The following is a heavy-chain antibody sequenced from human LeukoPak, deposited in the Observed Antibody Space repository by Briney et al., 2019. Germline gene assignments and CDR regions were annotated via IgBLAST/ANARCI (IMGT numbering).Heavy chain of an antibody. D-gene: IGHD6-19*01. Sequence: ASVKVSCKASGYTFTSYGISWVRQAPGQGLEWMGWISAYNGNTNYAQKLQGRVTMTTDTSTSTAYMELRSLRSDDTAVYYCARGGSGWHSPTKFDYWGQGTLVTVSS. CDR3: ARGGSGWHSPTKFDY. V-gene: IGHV1-18*01. CDR2: ISAYNGNT. CDR1: GYTFTSYG. J-gene: IGHJ4*02.